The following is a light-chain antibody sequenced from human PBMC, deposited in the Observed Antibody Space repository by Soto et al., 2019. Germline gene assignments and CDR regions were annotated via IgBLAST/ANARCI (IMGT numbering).Light chain of an antibody. Sequence: DIHVTQSPSSLSASVGDRVTITCRTSQHVATYLNWYQQKSGRAPTLLIYSSSGLQPGVSPRFSGSGSGTDFTLTISSRQSEDFATYFCQQTYSVPPPFGQGTTVDFK. CDR1: QHVATY. J-gene: IGKJ1*01. CDR2: SSS. V-gene: IGKV1-39*01. CDR3: QQTYSVPPP.